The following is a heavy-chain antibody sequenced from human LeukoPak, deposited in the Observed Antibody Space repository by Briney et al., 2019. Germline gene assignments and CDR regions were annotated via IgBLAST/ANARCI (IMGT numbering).Heavy chain of an antibody. J-gene: IGHJ4*02. CDR2: ISSSGSTI. V-gene: IGHV3-11*01. CDR1: GFTFSDYY. Sequence: GGSLRLSCAASGFTFSDYYMSWIRQAPGKGLEWVSYISSSGSTIYYADSVKGRFTISRDNAKNSLYLQMNSLRAGDTAVYYCARFRGKGTVTYFDYWGQGTLVTVSS. CDR3: ARFRGKGTVTYFDY. D-gene: IGHD4-17*01.